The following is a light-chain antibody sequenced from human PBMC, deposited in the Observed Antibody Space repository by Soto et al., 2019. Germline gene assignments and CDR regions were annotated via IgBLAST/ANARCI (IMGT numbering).Light chain of an antibody. V-gene: IGKV1-39*01. Sequence: DIQMTQSPPSLSAFVGDRVTITCRAGQSIAGYLNWYQQKPGKAPKFLIFGASTLQSGVPSRFSGSGSGTDFTLTISGLQPEDFATYYCQQANSFPPFTFGPGTKVDIK. CDR3: QQANSFPPFT. CDR2: GAS. CDR1: QSIAGY. J-gene: IGKJ3*01.